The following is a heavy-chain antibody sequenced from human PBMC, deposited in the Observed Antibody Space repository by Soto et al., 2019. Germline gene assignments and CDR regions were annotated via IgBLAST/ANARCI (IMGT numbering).Heavy chain of an antibody. V-gene: IGHV3-7*03. CDR3: AREEWELPDAFDI. D-gene: IGHD1-26*01. Sequence: PGGSLRLSCAASGFTFSSYWMSWVRQAPGKGLEWVANIKRDGSEKYYVDSVKGRFTISRDNAKNSLYLQMNSLRAEDTAVYYCAREEWELPDAFDIWGQGTMVTVSS. CDR1: GFTFSSYW. CDR2: IKRDGSEK. J-gene: IGHJ3*02.